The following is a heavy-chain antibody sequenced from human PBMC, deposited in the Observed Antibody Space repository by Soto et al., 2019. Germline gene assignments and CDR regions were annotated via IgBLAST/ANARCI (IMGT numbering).Heavy chain of an antibody. V-gene: IGHV3-48*01. CDR1: GFILSDCA. Sequence: EVQLVESGGGLVQPGGSLRLSCATSGFILSDCAMNWVRQAPGKGLEWVSYISSSSSVIDYADSVKGQFTVSRDNARNSLYLQMDSLRAEDTAVYYCARDLSWGSNWYYYMDVWGKGTTVTVSS. J-gene: IGHJ6*03. CDR2: ISSSSSVI. D-gene: IGHD7-27*01. CDR3: ARDLSWGSNWYYYMDV.